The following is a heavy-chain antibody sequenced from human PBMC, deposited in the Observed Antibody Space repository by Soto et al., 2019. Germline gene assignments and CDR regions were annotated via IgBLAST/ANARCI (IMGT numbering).Heavy chain of an antibody. CDR3: ARYSRIAARTLVY. J-gene: IGHJ4*02. CDR2: ISYDGSNK. V-gene: IGHV3-30-3*01. Sequence: QVQLVESGGGVVQPGRSLRLSCAASGFTFSSYAMHWVRQAPGKGLEWVAVISYDGSNKYYADSVKGRFTISRDNSKNTLYLQMNSLRAEDTAVYYCARYSRIAARTLVYWGQGTLVTVSS. CDR1: GFTFSSYA. D-gene: IGHD6-6*01.